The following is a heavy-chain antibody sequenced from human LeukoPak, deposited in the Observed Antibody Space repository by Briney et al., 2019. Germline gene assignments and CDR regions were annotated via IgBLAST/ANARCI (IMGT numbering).Heavy chain of an antibody. Sequence: SETLSLTCTVSGGSISSCYWSWIRQPAGKGLEWIGRIYTSGSTNYNPSLKSRVTMSVDTSKNQFSLKLSSVTAADTAVYYCARESVDSSGYYEVYFDYWGQGTLVTVSS. CDR1: GGSISSCY. V-gene: IGHV4-4*07. CDR2: IYTSGST. D-gene: IGHD3-22*01. J-gene: IGHJ4*02. CDR3: ARESVDSSGYYEVYFDY.